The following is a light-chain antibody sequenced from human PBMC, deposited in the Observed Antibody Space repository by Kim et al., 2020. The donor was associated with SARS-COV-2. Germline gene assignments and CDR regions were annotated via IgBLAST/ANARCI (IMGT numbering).Light chain of an antibody. J-gene: IGKJ4*01. Sequence: EIVLTQSPATLSLSPGERATLSCRASQSVSRYLAWYQQKPGQAPRLLISDASNRATGIPARFSGSGSGTDFTLTISSLEPDDFAVYYCHQRSSWPLTFGGGTKLEI. CDR2: DAS. CDR3: HQRSSWPLT. CDR1: QSVSRY. V-gene: IGKV3-11*01.